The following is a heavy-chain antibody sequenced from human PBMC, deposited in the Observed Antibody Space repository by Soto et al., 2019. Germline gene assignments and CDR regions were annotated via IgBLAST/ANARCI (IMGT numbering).Heavy chain of an antibody. V-gene: IGHV5-51*01. J-gene: IGHJ4*02. Sequence: XSLKISCMGSGYYFSNYWIGWVRQMPGKGLEWMGIIXPGDYXTRYSQYFQGXXTISADKXXNTDYLQWSSLKAADTAMYFCARTGYSGYAIDYWGQGTLVTVSS. CDR3: ARTGYSGYAIDY. D-gene: IGHD5-12*01. CDR2: IXPGDYXT. CDR1: GYYFSNYW.